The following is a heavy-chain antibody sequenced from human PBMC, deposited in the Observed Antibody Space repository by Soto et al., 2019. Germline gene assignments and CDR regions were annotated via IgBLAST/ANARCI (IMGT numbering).Heavy chain of an antibody. Sequence: EVQLVQSGAEVKKPGESLKISCKVSGYNFTRNWIGWVRQMPGRGLEWVGIIYPGDSDTRYSPSFRVQVTISADKSINTAYLQWSSLEASDTAKYYCARRGYSSSGYELGFDYWGQGTVVTVSS. CDR2: IYPGDSDT. CDR1: GYNFTRNW. D-gene: IGHD6-13*01. J-gene: IGHJ4*02. V-gene: IGHV5-51*03. CDR3: ARRGYSSSGYELGFDY.